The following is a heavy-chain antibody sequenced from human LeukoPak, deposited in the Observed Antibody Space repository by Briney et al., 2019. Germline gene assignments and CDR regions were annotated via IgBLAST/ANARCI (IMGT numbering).Heavy chain of an antibody. J-gene: IGHJ4*02. Sequence: AGGSLSLSWAVSGFTFSSYEMNWVRQAPGKGRGWVSYISSSGSHIYYANSGKGRFTISRDNAKNSLYLQMNSLRAEDTAVYYCARDPDPYGDLLFDYWGQGTLVTVSS. CDR3: ARDPDPYGDLLFDY. D-gene: IGHD4-17*01. CDR1: GFTFSSYE. CDR2: ISSSGSHI. V-gene: IGHV3-48*03.